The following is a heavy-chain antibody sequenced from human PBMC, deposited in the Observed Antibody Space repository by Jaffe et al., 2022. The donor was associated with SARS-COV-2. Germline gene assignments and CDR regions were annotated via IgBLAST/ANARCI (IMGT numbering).Heavy chain of an antibody. J-gene: IGHJ4*02. CDR3: ARAHFSVSTWCFDY. D-gene: IGHD6-13*01. Sequence: QVQLQESGPGLVKPSGTLSLTCAVSGDSISSSDWWGWVRQPPGKGLEWIGEIYHSGSTNYNPSLQSRVTISLDKSKTQFSLRLSSVTAADTALYYCARAHFSVSTWCFDYWGQGTLVTVSS. CDR1: GDSISSSDW. CDR2: IYHSGST. V-gene: IGHV4-4*02.